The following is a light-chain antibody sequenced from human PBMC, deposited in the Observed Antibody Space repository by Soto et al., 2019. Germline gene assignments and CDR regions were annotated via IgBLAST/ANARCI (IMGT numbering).Light chain of an antibody. V-gene: IGKV3-15*01. J-gene: IGKJ4*01. CDR3: QQYDNWPLT. Sequence: EIVMTQSPVTLSASPGERVTLSCRTNKSISSNLAWYQQKRGQAPRLLISGVSTRASGVPDRFSGSGSVADFTLTISSLQSEDFAVYCCQQYDNWPLTFGGGTKGEI. CDR1: KSISSN. CDR2: GVS.